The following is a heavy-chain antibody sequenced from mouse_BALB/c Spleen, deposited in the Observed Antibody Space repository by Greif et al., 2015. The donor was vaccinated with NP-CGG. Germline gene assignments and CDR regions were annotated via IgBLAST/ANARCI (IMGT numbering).Heavy chain of an antibody. CDR2: ISSGSSTI. D-gene: IGHD2-14*01. CDR3: ARSVYRYDVDYYAMDY. CDR1: GFTFSSFG. Sequence: EVQGVESGGGLVQPGGSRKLSCAASGFTFSSFGMHWVRQAPEKGLEWVAYISSGSSTIYYADTVKGRFTISRDNPKNTLCLQMTSLRSEDTAMYYCARSVYRYDVDYYAMDYWGQGTSVTVSS. J-gene: IGHJ4*01. V-gene: IGHV5-17*02.